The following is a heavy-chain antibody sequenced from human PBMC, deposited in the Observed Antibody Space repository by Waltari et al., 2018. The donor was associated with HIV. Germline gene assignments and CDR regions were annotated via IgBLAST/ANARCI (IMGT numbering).Heavy chain of an antibody. V-gene: IGHV4-61*02. CDR1: GGSISSGSYF. J-gene: IGHJ3*02. CDR3: ARERVTTFGVVIVYEGFDI. CDR2: MYTSGST. Sequence: QVQLQESGPGLVKPSQTLSLTCSVSGGSISSGSYFWGWIRQPAGKGLEWIGRMYTSGSTNYNPSLKSRVTISGDTSKNQLSLKLRSVTAADTAVYYCARERVTTFGVVIVYEGFDIWGQGTKVIVSS. D-gene: IGHD3-3*01.